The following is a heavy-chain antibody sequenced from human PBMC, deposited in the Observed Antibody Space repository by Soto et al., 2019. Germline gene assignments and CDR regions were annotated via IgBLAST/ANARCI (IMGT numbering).Heavy chain of an antibody. CDR2: INAGNGNT. D-gene: IGHD7-27*01. CDR1: GYIFTAYP. Sequence: ASVKVSCKASGYIFTAYPIHWVRQAPGQRLEWMGWINAGNGNTKHSQKFQGRVTITRDESTSTAYMDLSSLRSEDTAVYYCARIDPNRYFDYWGQGTLVTVSS. CDR3: ARIDPNRYFDY. V-gene: IGHV1-3*01. J-gene: IGHJ4*02.